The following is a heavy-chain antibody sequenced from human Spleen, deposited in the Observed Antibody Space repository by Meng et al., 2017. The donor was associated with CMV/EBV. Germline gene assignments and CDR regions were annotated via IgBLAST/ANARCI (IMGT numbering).Heavy chain of an antibody. CDR3: ARAAGGVAGIQLWDYYFDY. J-gene: IGHJ4*02. D-gene: IGHD5-18*01. CDR2: ISSSSSSYI. Sequence: GESLKISCAASGFTFSSYSMNWVRQAPGKGLEWVSSISSSSSSYIYYADSVKGRFTISRDNAKNSLYLQMNSLRAEDTAVYYCARAAGGVAGIQLWDYYFDYWGQGTLVTVSS. CDR1: GFTFSSYS. V-gene: IGHV3-21*01.